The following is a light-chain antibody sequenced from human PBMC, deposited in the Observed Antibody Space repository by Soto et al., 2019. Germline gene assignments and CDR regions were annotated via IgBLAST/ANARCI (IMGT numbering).Light chain of an antibody. Sequence: QSALTQPASVSGSPGQSITISCTGSSSDIGKYNLVSWYQQQSGNAPKLLLYEVSRRPSGVPTRFTGSKSGNTASLTISSLQPEDEADYYCYSNVGDWTFIFGGGTKLTVL. V-gene: IGLV2-23*02. J-gene: IGLJ2*01. CDR1: SSDIGKYNL. CDR3: YSNVGDWTFI. CDR2: EVS.